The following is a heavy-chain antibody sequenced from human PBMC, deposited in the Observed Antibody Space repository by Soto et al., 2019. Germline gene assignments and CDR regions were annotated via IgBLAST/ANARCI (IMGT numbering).Heavy chain of an antibody. V-gene: IGHV4-4*02. CDR2: IYHSGST. J-gene: IGHJ6*04. CDR1: GGSISSSNW. Sequence: AGTLSLTCAVSGGSISSSNWWSWVRQPPGKGLEWIGEIYHSGSTNYNPSLKSRVTISVDKSKNQFSLKLSSVTAADKAVYYSASQGRDYYYYGMDVWGKGTTVTVSS. CDR3: ASQGRDYYYYGMDV.